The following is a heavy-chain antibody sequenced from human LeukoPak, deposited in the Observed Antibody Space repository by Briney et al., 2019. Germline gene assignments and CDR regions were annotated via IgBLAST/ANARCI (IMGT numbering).Heavy chain of an antibody. CDR3: AKDRWYCSSTSCYDLSYYYYYYMDV. J-gene: IGHJ6*03. Sequence: PGGSLRLSCAASGFTFSSYTMSWVRQAPGKGLEWVSAISGSGGSTYYADSVKGRFTISRDNSKNTLYLQMNSLRAEDTAVYYCAKDRWYCSSTSCYDLSYYYYYYMDVWGKGTTVTVSS. CDR2: ISGSGGST. CDR1: GFTFSSYT. D-gene: IGHD2-2*01. V-gene: IGHV3-23*01.